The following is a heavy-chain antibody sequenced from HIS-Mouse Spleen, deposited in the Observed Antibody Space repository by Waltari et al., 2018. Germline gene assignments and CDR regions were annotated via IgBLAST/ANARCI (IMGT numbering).Heavy chain of an antibody. J-gene: IGHJ5*02. CDR1: GYSISSGYY. Sequence: QVQLQESGPGLVKPSETLSLTCTVSGYSISSGYYWGWIRQPPGKGLEWIGSIYHSGSTYYNPSLKGRVTLSVDTSKNQFSLKLSSVTAADTAVYYCARVKTWGQGTLVTVSS. V-gene: IGHV4-38-2*02. CDR3: ARVKT. CDR2: IYHSGST.